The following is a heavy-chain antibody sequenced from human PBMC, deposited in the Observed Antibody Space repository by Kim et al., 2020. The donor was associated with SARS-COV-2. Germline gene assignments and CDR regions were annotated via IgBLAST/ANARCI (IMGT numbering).Heavy chain of an antibody. J-gene: IGHJ4*02. Sequence: GGSLRLSCAASGFTFNSYAMSWVRQAPGKGLEWVSGISSSGRTYYADSVKGRFTISRDNSKNTLFLQMSTLRAEDTAVYYCAKEGVYCNLCGTYADWGQGTLVTVSS. CDR2: ISSSGRT. CDR1: GFTFNSYA. D-gene: IGHD1-26*01. V-gene: IGHV3-23*01. CDR3: AKEGVYCNLCGTYAD.